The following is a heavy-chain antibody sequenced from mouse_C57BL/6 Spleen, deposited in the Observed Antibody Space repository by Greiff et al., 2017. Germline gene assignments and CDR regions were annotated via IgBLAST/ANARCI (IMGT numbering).Heavy chain of an antibody. CDR2: IWRGGST. J-gene: IGHJ3*01. CDR1: GFSLTSYG. V-gene: IGHV2-5*01. Sequence: QVQLQQSGPGLVQPSQSLSITCTVSGFSLTSYGVHWVRQSPGKGLEWLGVIWRGGSTDYNAAFMSRLSITKANSKSQGFIKMNSVQADDTAIYYCANSIRDVGFAYWGQGTLVTVSA. D-gene: IGHD2-13*01. CDR3: ANSIRDVGFAY.